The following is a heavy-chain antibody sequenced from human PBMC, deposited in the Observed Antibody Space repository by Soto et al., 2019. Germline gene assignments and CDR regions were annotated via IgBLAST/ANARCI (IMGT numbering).Heavy chain of an antibody. CDR2: ISAYNGDT. V-gene: IGHV1-18*01. J-gene: IGHJ6*02. D-gene: IGHD1-26*01. CDR3: ARSSGTYPPSLYYDGLDV. Sequence: QVQLVQSGPEVKKPGASVKVSCKASGYTFTSYGFSWVRQAPGQGLEWMGWISAYNGDTNYPQKFQARVTMTTDTSTSTAYLDLRSLRSDDTAVYNCARSSGTYPPSLYYDGLDVWGQGTTVTVSS. CDR1: GYTFTSYG.